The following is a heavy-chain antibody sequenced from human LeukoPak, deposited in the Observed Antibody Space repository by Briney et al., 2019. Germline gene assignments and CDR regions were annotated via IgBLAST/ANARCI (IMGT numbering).Heavy chain of an antibody. V-gene: IGHV3-30*04. CDR1: GFTFSTYA. J-gene: IGHJ4*02. Sequence: GGSLRLSCAASGFTFSTYAMHWVRQAPAKGLEWVAAISYDGSNKNYEDAVKGRFTISRDNSKNPLYLQMNSLRAEDTAVYYCAREGYSPRDGYNFNFDYWGQGTLVTVSS. D-gene: IGHD5-24*01. CDR3: AREGYSPRDGYNFNFDY. CDR2: ISYDGSNK.